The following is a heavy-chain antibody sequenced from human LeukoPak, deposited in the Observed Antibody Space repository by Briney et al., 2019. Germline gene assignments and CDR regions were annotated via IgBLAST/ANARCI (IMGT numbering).Heavy chain of an antibody. V-gene: IGHV3-23*01. J-gene: IGHJ3*02. CDR2: ISGIGGST. Sequence: GGSLRLSCAASGFTFSSYAMSWVRQAPGKGLEWVSAISGIGGSTYYADSVKGRFTISRDNSKNTLYLQMNSLRAEDTAVYYCAKDGGGNTDAFDIWGQGTMVTVSS. CDR3: AKDGGGNTDAFDI. D-gene: IGHD2-15*01. CDR1: GFTFSSYA.